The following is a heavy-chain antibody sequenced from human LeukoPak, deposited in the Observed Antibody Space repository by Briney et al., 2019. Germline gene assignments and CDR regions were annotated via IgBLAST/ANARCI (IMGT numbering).Heavy chain of an antibody. CDR3: AREALTDCGGDCYPPPGDAFDI. CDR1: GGSISSSYYY. D-gene: IGHD2-21*02. J-gene: IGHJ3*02. CDR2: ISSSSSYI. V-gene: IGHV3-21*01. Sequence: ETLSLTCTVSGGSISSSYYYWGWIRQPPGKGLEWVSSISSSSSYIYYADSVKGRFTISRDNAKNSLYLQMNSLRAEDTAVYYCAREALTDCGGDCYPPPGDAFDIWGQGTMVTVSS.